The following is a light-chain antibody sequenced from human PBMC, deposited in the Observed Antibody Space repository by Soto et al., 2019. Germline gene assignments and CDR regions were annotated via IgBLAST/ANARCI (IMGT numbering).Light chain of an antibody. Sequence: EIVMTQSPATLSVSPGEGVTLSCRASQSVGSKLAWYQQKPGQAPRLLIFGASTRATGIPASFSGSGSGTEFTLTISSLQSEDFAVYYCQQYNNWPLTFGGGTKVEIK. V-gene: IGKV3D-15*01. CDR2: GAS. CDR1: QSVGSK. J-gene: IGKJ4*01. CDR3: QQYNNWPLT.